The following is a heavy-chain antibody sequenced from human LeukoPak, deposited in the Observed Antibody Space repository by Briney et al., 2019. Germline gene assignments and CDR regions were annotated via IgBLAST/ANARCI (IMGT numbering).Heavy chain of an antibody. J-gene: IGHJ4*02. CDR2: TRNKPNSYST. D-gene: IGHD2-2*02. CDR1: RFTFSSYA. V-gene: IGHV3-72*01. Sequence: GGSLRLSCAASRFTFSSYAMDWVRQAPGKGLEWVARTRNKPNSYSTEYAASVKGRFTISRDVSKNSVYLQMNSLETEDTAVYYCARAQYCTTTTCYKTWDYWGQGTLVTVYS. CDR3: ARAQYCTTTTCYKTWDY.